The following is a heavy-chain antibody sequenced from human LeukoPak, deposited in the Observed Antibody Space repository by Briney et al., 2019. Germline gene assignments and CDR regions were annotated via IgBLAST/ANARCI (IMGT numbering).Heavy chain of an antibody. CDR1: GFTFSSYW. CDR3: ARPGCGGNCYYRMDV. V-gene: IGHV3-7*01. D-gene: IGHD2-21*01. J-gene: IGHJ6*04. CDR2: IKQDGSEK. Sequence: SGGSLRLSCAASGFTFSSYWMSWVRQAPGKGLEWVANIKQDGSEKYYVDSVKGRFTISRDNAKNSLYLQMNSLRAEDTAVYYCARPGCGGNCYYRMDVWGKGTTVTVSS.